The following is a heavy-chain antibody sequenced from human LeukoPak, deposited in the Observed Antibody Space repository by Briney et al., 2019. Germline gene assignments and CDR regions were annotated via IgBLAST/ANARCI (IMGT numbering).Heavy chain of an antibody. V-gene: IGHV5-51*03. D-gene: IGHD6-6*01. CDR2: IYPGDSDI. CDR1: GYSFTSYW. CDR3: ASSSSSSSTFDY. Sequence: KPGESLKISRKGSGYSFTSYWSGWVRQMPGKGLEWMGIIYPGDSDIRYSPSFQGQVTISADKSINTAYLQRSSLKASDTAMYYCASSSSSSSTFDYWGQGTLVTVSS. J-gene: IGHJ4*02.